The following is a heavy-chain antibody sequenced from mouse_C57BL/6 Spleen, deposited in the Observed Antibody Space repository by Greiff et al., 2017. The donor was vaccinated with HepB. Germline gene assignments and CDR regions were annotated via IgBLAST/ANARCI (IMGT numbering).Heavy chain of an antibody. Sequence: VQLQQPGAELVMPGASVKLSCKASGYTFTSYWMHWVKQRPGQGLEWIGEIDPSDSYTNYNQKFKGKSTLTVDKSSSTAYMQLSSLTSEDSAVYYCARWRNWDVDYWGQGTTLTVSS. CDR2: IDPSDSYT. D-gene: IGHD4-1*01. J-gene: IGHJ2*01. CDR1: GYTFTSYW. CDR3: ARWRNWDVDY. V-gene: IGHV1-69*01.